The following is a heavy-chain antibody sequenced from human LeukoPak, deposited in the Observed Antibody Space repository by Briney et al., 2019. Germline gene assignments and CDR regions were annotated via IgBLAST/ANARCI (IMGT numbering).Heavy chain of an antibody. D-gene: IGHD3-10*01. J-gene: IGHJ6*03. CDR3: ARAKIGYYGSGSYNYYMDV. Sequence: GASVKVSCKASGYTFTSYSISWVRQAPGQGLEWMGWISAYNGNTNYAQKLQGRVTITTDTSTSTAYMELRSLRSDDTAVYYCARAKIGYYGSGSYNYYMDVWGKGTTVTVSS. CDR2: ISAYNGNT. CDR1: GYTFTSYS. V-gene: IGHV1-18*01.